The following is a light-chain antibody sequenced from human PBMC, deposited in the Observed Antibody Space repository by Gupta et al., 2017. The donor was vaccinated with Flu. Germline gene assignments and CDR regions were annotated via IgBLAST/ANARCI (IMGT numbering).Light chain of an antibody. J-gene: IGKJ4*01. Sequence: DVVMTQTPLSLPVTLGQPASISCRSSQSLVYSDGNTYLSWLQQRPGQPPRLIIYKISHRSSGDTDRFSGSGELKDFTLKSSGGEEEDGGVYYIKQAKRLISFGRGTKVEIK. CDR1: QSLVYSDGNTY. V-gene: IGKV2-24*01. CDR3: KQAKRLIS. CDR2: KIS.